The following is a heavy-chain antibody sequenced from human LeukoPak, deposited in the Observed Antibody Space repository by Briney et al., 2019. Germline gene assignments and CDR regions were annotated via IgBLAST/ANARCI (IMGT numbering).Heavy chain of an antibody. J-gene: IGHJ4*02. CDR1: GYTFTSYD. D-gene: IGHD6-19*01. V-gene: IGHV1-8*01. CDR3: ARSLRGWYKDY. CDR2: MNPNSGNT. Sequence: GASVKVSCKASGYTFTSYDINWVRQATGQGLEWMGWMNPNSGNTAYAQKFQGRVTMTRDTSISTVYMQLSSLRSEDTAMYYCARSLRGWYKDYWGQGTLVTVSS.